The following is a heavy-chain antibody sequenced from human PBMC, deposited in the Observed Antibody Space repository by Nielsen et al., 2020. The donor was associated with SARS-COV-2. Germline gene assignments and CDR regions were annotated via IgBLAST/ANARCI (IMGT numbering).Heavy chain of an antibody. V-gene: IGHV4-59*13. CDR1: GGSISSYY. J-gene: IGHJ6*02. Sequence: GSLRLSCTVSGGSISSYYWSWIRQPPGKGLEWIGYIYYSGSTNYNPSLKSRVTISVDTSKNQFSLKLSSVTAADTAVYYCARSSGWYRYYYYGMDVWGQGTTVTVSS. CDR3: ARSSGWYRYYYYGMDV. CDR2: IYYSGST. D-gene: IGHD6-19*01.